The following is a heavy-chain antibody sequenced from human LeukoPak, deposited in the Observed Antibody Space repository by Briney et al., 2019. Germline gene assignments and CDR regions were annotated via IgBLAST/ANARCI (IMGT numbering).Heavy chain of an antibody. Sequence: PSETLSLTCAVYGGSFSGYYWSWIRQPPGKGLEWIGEINHSGSTNYNPSPKSRVTISVDTSKNQFSLKLSSVTAADAAVYCCASSIKAAVLDYWGQGTLVTVSS. J-gene: IGHJ4*02. CDR2: INHSGST. CDR1: GGSFSGYY. CDR3: ASSIKAAVLDY. D-gene: IGHD6-13*01. V-gene: IGHV4-34*01.